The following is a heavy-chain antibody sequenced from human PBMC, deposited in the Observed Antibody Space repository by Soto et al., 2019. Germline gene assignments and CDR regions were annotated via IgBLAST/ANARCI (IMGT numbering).Heavy chain of an antibody. D-gene: IGHD3-10*01. Sequence: QVQLVQSGAEVKKPGASVKVSCKASGYTFTSYGISWVRQAPGQGLEWMGWISAYNGNTNYAQKLQGRVIMTTDTSTSTAYMELRSLRSDDTAVYYCARAPNYYGSGSYYGRDNWFDPWGQGTLVTVSS. V-gene: IGHV1-18*04. CDR2: ISAYNGNT. CDR1: GYTFTSYG. J-gene: IGHJ5*02. CDR3: ARAPNYYGSGSYYGRDNWFDP.